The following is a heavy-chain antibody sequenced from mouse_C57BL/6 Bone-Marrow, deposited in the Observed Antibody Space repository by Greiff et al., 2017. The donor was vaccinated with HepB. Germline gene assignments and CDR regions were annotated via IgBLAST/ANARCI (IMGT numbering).Heavy chain of an antibody. CDR3: TSDGYKAMDY. CDR2: IDPENGDT. V-gene: IGHV14-4*01. J-gene: IGHJ4*01. Sequence: VQLQQSGAELVRPGASVKLSCTASGFNIKDDYMHWVKKRPEQGLEWIGWIDPENGDTEYASKFQGKATITADTSSNTAYLQLSSLTSEDTAVYYCTSDGYKAMDYWGQGTSVTVSS. D-gene: IGHD2-3*01. CDR1: GFNIKDDY.